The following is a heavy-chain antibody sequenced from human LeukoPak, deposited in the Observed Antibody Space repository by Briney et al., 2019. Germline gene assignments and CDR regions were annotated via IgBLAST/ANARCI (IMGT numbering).Heavy chain of an antibody. CDR2: IYHSGST. Sequence: TLSLTCAVSGGSISSGGYSWSWIRQPPGKGLEWIGYIYHSGSTYYNPSLKSRVTISVDRSKNQFSLKLSSVTAADTAVYYCARVTTVAVDYWGQGTLVTVSS. J-gene: IGHJ4*02. V-gene: IGHV4-30-2*01. CDR3: ARVTTVAVDY. D-gene: IGHD4-23*01. CDR1: GGSISSGGYS.